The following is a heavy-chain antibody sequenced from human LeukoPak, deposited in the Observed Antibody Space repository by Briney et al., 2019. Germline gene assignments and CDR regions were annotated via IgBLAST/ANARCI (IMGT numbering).Heavy chain of an antibody. V-gene: IGHV3-30*02. Sequence: PGGSLRLSCAASGFTFSSYGMHWVRQAPGKGLEWVAFIRYDGSNKYYADSVKGRFTISRDNAKNSLYLQMNSLRAEGTGVYYCARRVAVADNYFDYWGQGTLVTVSS. CDR1: GFTFSSYG. CDR3: ARRVAVADNYFDY. D-gene: IGHD6-19*01. CDR2: IRYDGSNK. J-gene: IGHJ4*02.